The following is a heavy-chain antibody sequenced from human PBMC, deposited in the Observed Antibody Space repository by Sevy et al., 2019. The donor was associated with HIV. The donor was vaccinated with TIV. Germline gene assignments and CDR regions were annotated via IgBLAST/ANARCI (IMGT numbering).Heavy chain of an antibody. V-gene: IGHV4-38-2*01. Sequence: SETSLTCAVSGYSISSGYYWGWIRQPPGKGLEWIGSIYHSGSTYYNPSLKSRVTISVDTSKNQLSLKLSSVTAADTAVYYCARVYYYGSGSPNYYFDYWGQGTLVTVSS. CDR1: GYSISSGYY. J-gene: IGHJ4*02. D-gene: IGHD3-10*01. CDR3: ARVYYYGSGSPNYYFDY. CDR2: IYHSGST.